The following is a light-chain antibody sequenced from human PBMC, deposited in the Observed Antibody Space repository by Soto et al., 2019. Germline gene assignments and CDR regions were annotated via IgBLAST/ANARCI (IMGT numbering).Light chain of an antibody. V-gene: IGKV3-20*01. CDR1: QSVSSSF. CDR2: GAS. CDR3: QQGGSSSWT. Sequence: EIVLTQSPGTLSLSPGERATLSCRASQSVSSSFLAWYQQKPGQAPRLLIYGASSRATGIPDRFSGSGSGTDFSLTISRLEPEEFAVYYCQQGGSSSWTFGQGTKVDIK. J-gene: IGKJ1*01.